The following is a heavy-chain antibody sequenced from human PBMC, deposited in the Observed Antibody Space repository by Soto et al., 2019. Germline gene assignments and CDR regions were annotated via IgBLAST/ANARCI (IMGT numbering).Heavy chain of an antibody. D-gene: IGHD3-3*01. CDR3: ARDRGRFLEWSPYYYYGMDV. CDR2: INPNSGGT. J-gene: IGHJ6*02. Sequence: ASVKVSCKASGYSFTDYHMHWVRQAPGQGLEWMGWINPNSGGTNYAQKFQGWVTMTRDTSISTAYMELSRLRSDDTAVYYCARDRGRFLEWSPYYYYGMDVWGQGTTVTVSS. V-gene: IGHV1-2*04. CDR1: GYSFTDYH.